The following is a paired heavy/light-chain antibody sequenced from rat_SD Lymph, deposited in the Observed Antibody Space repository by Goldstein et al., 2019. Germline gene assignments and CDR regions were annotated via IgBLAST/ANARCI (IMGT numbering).Heavy chain of an antibody. CDR1: GFTFSNYG. J-gene: IGHJ3*01. D-gene: IGHD1-9*01. CDR2: ISSGSSYI. CDR3: ARQMYTYYGYASWFAY. Sequence: EVQLVESGGGLVQPGRSLKLSCVASGFTFSNYGMNWIRQAPGKGLEWVAYISSGSSYIYYAETVKGRFTISRDNAKNTLYLQMTSLRSEDTALYYCARQMYTYYGYASWFAYWGQGTLVTVSS. V-gene: IGHV5-34*01.
Light chain of an antibody. Sequence: DVVLTQTPVSLSVTLGDQASISCRSSQSLEYSDGYTYLEWYLQKPGQSPQLLIYGVSNRFSGVPDRFIGSGSGTDFTLKISRVEPEDLGVYYCFQATHDPYTFGAGTKLELK. CDR2: GVS. J-gene: IGKJ2-3*01. CDR1: QSLEYSDGYTY. CDR3: FQATHDPYT. V-gene: IGKV1S26*01.